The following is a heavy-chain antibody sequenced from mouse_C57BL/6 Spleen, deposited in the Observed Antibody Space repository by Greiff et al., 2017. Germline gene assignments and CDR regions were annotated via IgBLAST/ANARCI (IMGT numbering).Heavy chain of an antibody. V-gene: IGHV1-18*01. J-gene: IGHJ4*01. D-gene: IGHD1-1*02. Sequence: VQLQQSGPELVKPGASVKIPCKASGYTFTDYNMDWVKQSHGKSLEWIGDINPNNGGTIYNQKFKGKATLTVDKSSSTAYMELRSLTSEDTAVXYCARSPYGYYAMDYWGQGTSVTVSS. CDR2: INPNNGGT. CDR1: GYTFTDYN. CDR3: ARSPYGYYAMDY.